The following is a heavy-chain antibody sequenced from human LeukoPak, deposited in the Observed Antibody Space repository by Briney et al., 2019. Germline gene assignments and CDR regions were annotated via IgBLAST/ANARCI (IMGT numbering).Heavy chain of an antibody. Sequence: GGSLRLSCAASGFTFSNYEMNWVRQAPGKGLEWVSGISDSGGSTYYADSVKGRFTISRDNSKNTLYLQMNSLRAEDTAAYYCAKGPSSGRLDGWGQGTPVTVSS. CDR3: AKGPSSGRLDG. CDR2: ISDSGGST. CDR1: GFTFSNYE. J-gene: IGHJ4*02. V-gene: IGHV3-23*01. D-gene: IGHD6-19*01.